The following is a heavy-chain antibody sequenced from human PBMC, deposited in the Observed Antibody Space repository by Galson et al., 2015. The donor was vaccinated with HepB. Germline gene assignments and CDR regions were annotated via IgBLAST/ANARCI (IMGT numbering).Heavy chain of an antibody. CDR3: AKGLGGSRYSPVDF. D-gene: IGHD2-15*01. V-gene: IGHV3-23*01. J-gene: IGHJ4*02. CDR2: LGEGADSA. Sequence: SLRLSCAASAFTFSTYAMSWVRQAPGRGLEWVSVLGEGADSAYYADSVKGRFTISRDNSQSTLYLQMNSLRVEDTAIYYCAKGLGGSRYSPVDFWGQGSLVTVSS. CDR1: AFTFSTYA.